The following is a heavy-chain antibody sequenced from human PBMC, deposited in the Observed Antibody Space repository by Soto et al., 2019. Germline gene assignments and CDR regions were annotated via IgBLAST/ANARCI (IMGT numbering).Heavy chain of an antibody. CDR1: GYTFTSYD. CDR3: ARGLTRYYDISSHFDY. J-gene: IGHJ4*02. V-gene: IGHV1-8*01. CDR2: MNPNSGNT. D-gene: IGHD3-9*01. Sequence: GASVKVSCKASGYTFTSYDTNWVRQATGQGLEWMGWMNPNSGNTGYAQKFQGRVTMTRNTSISTAYMELSSLRSEDTAVYYCARGLTRYYDISSHFDYWGQGTLVTVSS.